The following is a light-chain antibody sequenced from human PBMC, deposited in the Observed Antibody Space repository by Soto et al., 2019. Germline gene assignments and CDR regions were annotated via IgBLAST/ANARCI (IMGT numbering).Light chain of an antibody. J-gene: IGLJ1*01. V-gene: IGLV2-14*01. CDR2: EIS. Sequence: QSVLTQPASVSGSPGQSITISCTGTSSDVGGYNFVSWYRQHPGKAPKLMIFEISNRPSEVSNRFSGSKSGNTASLTISELQADDEADYYCSSYTTSSTSVFGTGTKLTVL. CDR3: SSYTTSSTSV. CDR1: SSDVGGYNF.